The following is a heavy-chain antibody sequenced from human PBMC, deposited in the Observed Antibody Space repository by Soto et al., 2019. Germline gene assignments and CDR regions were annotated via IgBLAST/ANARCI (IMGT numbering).Heavy chain of an antibody. J-gene: IGHJ4*02. V-gene: IGHV1-18*01. D-gene: IGHD1-26*01. Sequence: QVQLVQSGVEVKKPGASVKVSCQASGYTFLSYGISWVRQAPGHGLEWVGWISAYSGNTDYAQRLQDRVTLTTDTSTSTAYMELRNLRSDDTALYYCARNPSGSSFDYWGQGTLVTVSS. CDR1: GYTFLSYG. CDR3: ARNPSGSSFDY. CDR2: ISAYSGNT.